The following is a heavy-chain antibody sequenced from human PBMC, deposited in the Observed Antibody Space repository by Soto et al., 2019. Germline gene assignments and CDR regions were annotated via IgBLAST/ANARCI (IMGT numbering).Heavy chain of an antibody. D-gene: IGHD6-19*01. Sequence: PSQTLSLTCVISGDSVSSNSAAWNWIRQSPSRGLEWLGRTYYRSKWYNDYAVSVKSRITINPDTSKNQFSLQLNSVTPEDTAVYYFARAIAVAGTYYYYYMDVWGKGTTVTVSS. CDR2: TYYRSKWYN. CDR1: GDSVSSNSAA. V-gene: IGHV6-1*01. CDR3: ARAIAVAGTYYYYYMDV. J-gene: IGHJ6*03.